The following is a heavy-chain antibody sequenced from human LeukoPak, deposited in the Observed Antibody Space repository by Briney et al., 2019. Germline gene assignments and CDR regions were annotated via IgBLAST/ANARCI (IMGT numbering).Heavy chain of an antibody. CDR3: ARGDWSYNWFDS. CDR1: GGSFSGYY. CDR2: MYYSGGT. J-gene: IGHJ5*01. D-gene: IGHD1-26*01. Sequence: SETLSLTCAVYGGSFSGYYWSWIRQPPGKGLEWIASMYYSGGTSYRPSLRSRVTLSKDTSKNQFSLKLSSVTAADTAVYYCARGDWSYNWFDSWGQGTLVTVSS. V-gene: IGHV4-34*01.